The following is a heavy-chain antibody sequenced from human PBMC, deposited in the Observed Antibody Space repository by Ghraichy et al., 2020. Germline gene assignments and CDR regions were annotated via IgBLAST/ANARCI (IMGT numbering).Heavy chain of an antibody. Sequence: GSLNISCAASGFTFSDYYMSWIRQAPGKGLEWVSYISSSGSTIYYADSVKGRFTISRDNAKNSLYLQMNSLRAEDTAVYYCARDRGSYYVAVDYYYYGMDVWGQGTTVTVSS. CDR2: ISSSGSTI. CDR1: GFTFSDYY. D-gene: IGHD1-26*01. J-gene: IGHJ6*02. CDR3: ARDRGSYYVAVDYYYYGMDV. V-gene: IGHV3-11*01.